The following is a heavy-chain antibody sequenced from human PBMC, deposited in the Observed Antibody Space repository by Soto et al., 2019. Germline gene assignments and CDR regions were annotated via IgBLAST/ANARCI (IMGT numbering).Heavy chain of an antibody. D-gene: IGHD2-15*01. CDR1: GGTFSSYA. V-gene: IGHV1-69*13. CDR3: GGGYCSGGSCYVEYFQH. Sequence: SVKVSCKASGGTFSSYAISWVRQAPGQGLEWMGGIIPIFGTANYAQKFQGRVTITADESTSTAYMELSSLRSEDTAVYYCGGGYCSGGSCYVEYFQHWGQGTLVTVSS. J-gene: IGHJ1*01. CDR2: IIPIFGTA.